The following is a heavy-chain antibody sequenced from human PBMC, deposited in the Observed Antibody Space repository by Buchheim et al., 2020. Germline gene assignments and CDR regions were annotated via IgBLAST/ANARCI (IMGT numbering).Heavy chain of an antibody. J-gene: IGHJ6*02. CDR3: ARGFPNYYYGMDV. CDR1: GGSFSGYY. CDR2: INHSGST. V-gene: IGHV4-34*01. Sequence: QVQLQQWGAGLLKPSETLSLTCAVYGGSFSGYYWSWIRQPPGKGLEWIGEINHSGSTNYNPSLKSRVTISVDTSQKQFSLKLSSVTAADTAVYYCARGFPNYYYGMDVWGQGTT.